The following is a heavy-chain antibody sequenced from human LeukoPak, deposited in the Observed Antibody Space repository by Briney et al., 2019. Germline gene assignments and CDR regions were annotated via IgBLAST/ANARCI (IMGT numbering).Heavy chain of an antibody. CDR2: ISSSGSTI. J-gene: IGHJ4*02. Sequence: GGSLRLSCAASGFTFSSYEMNWVRQAPGKGLEWVSYISSSGSTIYYADSVKGRFTISRDNAKNSLYLQMNSLRAEDTAVYYCARESSGVAFDYWGQGTLVTVSS. V-gene: IGHV3-48*03. D-gene: IGHD2-15*01. CDR1: GFTFSSYE. CDR3: ARESSGVAFDY.